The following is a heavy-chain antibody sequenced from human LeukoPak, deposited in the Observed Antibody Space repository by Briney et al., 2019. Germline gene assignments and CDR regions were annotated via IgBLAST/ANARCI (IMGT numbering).Heavy chain of an antibody. Sequence: SETLSLTCTVSGGSISSYYWSWIRQPPGKGLKWIGYIYYSGSTNYNPSLKSRVTISVDTSKNQFSLKLSSVTAADTAVYYCASLYPAPLYYFDYWGQGTLVTVSS. CDR2: IYYSGST. V-gene: IGHV4-59*08. D-gene: IGHD3-16*02. CDR3: ASLYPAPLYYFDY. J-gene: IGHJ4*02. CDR1: GGSISSYY.